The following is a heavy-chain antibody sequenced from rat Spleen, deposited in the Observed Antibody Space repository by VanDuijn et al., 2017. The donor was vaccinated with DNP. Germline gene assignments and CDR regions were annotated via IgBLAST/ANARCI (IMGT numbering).Heavy chain of an antibody. J-gene: IGHJ2*01. CDR2: INPSGDSS. Sequence: EVQLVESGGGLVQPGRSLKLSCAASGFTFSNYDMAWVRQAPTKGLEWVASINPSGDSSYYGASVKGRFTVSRDNAKNTLYLQMDSLRSEDTATYYCAREGITTSDYFDYWGQGVMVTVSS. CDR3: AREGITTSDYFDY. CDR1: GFTFSNYD. D-gene: IGHD1-10*01. V-gene: IGHV5S13*01.